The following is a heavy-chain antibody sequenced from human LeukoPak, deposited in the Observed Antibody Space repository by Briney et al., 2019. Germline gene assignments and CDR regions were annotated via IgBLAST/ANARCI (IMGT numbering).Heavy chain of an antibody. V-gene: IGHV3-30*04. J-gene: IGHJ4*02. CDR2: ISHDGSNK. CDR3: ARQDCSGGSCYLDY. CDR1: GFTFSSYA. D-gene: IGHD2-15*01. Sequence: QTGGSLRLSCAASGFTFSSYAMHWVRQAPGKGLDWVAVISHDGSNKYYADSVKGRFTISRDYSKNTLFLQMNSLKTEDTAVYSCARQDCSGGSCYLDYWGQGTLVTVSS.